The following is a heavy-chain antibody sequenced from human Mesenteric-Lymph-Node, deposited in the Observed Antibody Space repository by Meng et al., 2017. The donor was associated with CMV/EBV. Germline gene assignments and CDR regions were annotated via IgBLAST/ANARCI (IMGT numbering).Heavy chain of an antibody. CDR1: GGSISPYY. D-gene: IGHD3-22*01. V-gene: IGHV4-59*01. J-gene: IGHJ4*02. CDR2: IYYNGST. Sequence: SETLSLTCNFSGGSISPYYWSWVRQLPGQGLECIAYIYYNGSTNYNPSLKSRVTVSVDTSNNQCSLRLNSVTAADTAVYYCARGRFGDSSFDYWGQGTLVTVSS. CDR3: ARGRFGDSSFDY.